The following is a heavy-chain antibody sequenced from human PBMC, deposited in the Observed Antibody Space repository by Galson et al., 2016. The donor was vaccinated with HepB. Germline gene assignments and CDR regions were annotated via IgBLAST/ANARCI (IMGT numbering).Heavy chain of an antibody. V-gene: IGHV4-39*01. D-gene: IGHD3-10*01. CDR1: GGSISSSSYY. Sequence: SGGSISSSSYYWGWIRQPPGKGLEWIGSIYYSGSTYYNPSLKSRVTISVDTSKNQFSLKLSSVTAADTAVYYCASMVRGVTIYYWGQGTLVTVSS. CDR2: IYYSGST. CDR3: ASMVRGVTIYY. J-gene: IGHJ4*02.